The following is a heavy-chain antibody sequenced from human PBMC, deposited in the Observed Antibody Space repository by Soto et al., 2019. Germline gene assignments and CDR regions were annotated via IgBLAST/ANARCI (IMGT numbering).Heavy chain of an antibody. Sequence: SLTCTVSGCSISSYYWSWIRQPPGKVLEWIGYIYYSGSTNYNPSLKSRVTISVDTSKNQFSLKLSSVTAADTAVYYCARGRTWIYYYDSSGYFDYWGQGTMVTV. CDR3: ARGRTWIYYYDSSGYFDY. CDR2: IYYSGST. J-gene: IGHJ4*02. D-gene: IGHD3-22*01. V-gene: IGHV4-59*01. CDR1: GCSISSYY.